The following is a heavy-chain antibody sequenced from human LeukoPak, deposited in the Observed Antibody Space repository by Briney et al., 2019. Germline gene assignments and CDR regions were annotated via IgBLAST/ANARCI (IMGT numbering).Heavy chain of an antibody. CDR1: GYTFTSYY. CDR3: ARDYLNRITMVRYDYYYYYYMDV. J-gene: IGHJ6*03. Sequence: GASVKVSCKASGYTFTSYYMHWVRQAPGQGLEWMGIINPSGGSTSYAQKFQGRVTMTRDMSTSTVYMELSSLRSEDTAVYYCARDYLNRITMVRYDYYYYYYMDVWGKGTTVTVFS. CDR2: INPSGGST. V-gene: IGHV1-46*01. D-gene: IGHD3-10*01.